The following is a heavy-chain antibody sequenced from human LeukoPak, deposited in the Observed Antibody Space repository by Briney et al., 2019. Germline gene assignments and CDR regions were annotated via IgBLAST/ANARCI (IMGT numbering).Heavy chain of an antibody. Sequence: SETLSLTXAVYGGSFSGYYWSWIRQAPGKGLEWIGEINHSGSTNYNPSLKSRVTISVDTSKNQFSLKLSSVTAADTAVYYCARETAGGGYDYWGQGTLVTVSS. CDR1: GGSFSGYY. D-gene: IGHD3-16*01. J-gene: IGHJ4*02. V-gene: IGHV4-34*01. CDR2: INHSGST. CDR3: ARETAGGGYDY.